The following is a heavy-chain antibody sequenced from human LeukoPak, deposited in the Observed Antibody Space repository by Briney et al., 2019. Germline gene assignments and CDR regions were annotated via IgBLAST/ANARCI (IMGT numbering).Heavy chain of an antibody. V-gene: IGHV1-8*01. CDR2: TIPDSGNT. CDR3: ARGAPVAIFGPGYDEYFEY. J-gene: IGHJ4*02. Sequence: APVKVSCKTSGYTFDNYDINWVRQAAGQGLEWMGWTIPDSGNTGYAHKFVGRVTMARNTSMTTAYLELTGLTSGDTAIYYCARGAPVAIFGPGYDEYFEYWGQGTVVIVSS. CDR1: GYTFDNYD. D-gene: IGHD3-3*01.